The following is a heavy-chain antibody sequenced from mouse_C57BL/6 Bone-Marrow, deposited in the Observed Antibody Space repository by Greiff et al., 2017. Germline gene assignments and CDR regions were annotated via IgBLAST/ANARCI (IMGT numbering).Heavy chain of an antibody. CDR2: ISNLAYSN. D-gene: IGHD4-1*01. J-gene: IGHJ4*01. CDR3: ARHWDGAMDY. V-gene: IGHV5-15*01. CDR1: GFTFSDYG. Sequence: EVTLVESGGGLVQPGGSLKLSCAASGFTFSDYGMAWVRQAPRKGPEWVAFISNLAYSNYYADTVTGRLTITREKAKNTLYVEMSSMRSEDAAMYYCARHWDGAMDYWGQGTSVTVSS.